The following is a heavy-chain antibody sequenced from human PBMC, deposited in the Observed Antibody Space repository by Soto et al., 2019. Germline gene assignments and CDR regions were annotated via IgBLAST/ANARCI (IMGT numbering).Heavy chain of an antibody. Sequence: SETLSLTCTVSGASLTQYYWNWIRQSPGKGLEWIVSVSSTGSTVYNPSLTSRVTVSLDTSKNKFSLTLNSVTAADTAVYYCARESAGSHKNNWFDPWGQGTLITVSS. CDR3: ARESAGSHKNNWFDP. J-gene: IGHJ5*02. CDR2: VSSTGST. D-gene: IGHD3-10*01. CDR1: GASLTQYY. V-gene: IGHV4-59*01.